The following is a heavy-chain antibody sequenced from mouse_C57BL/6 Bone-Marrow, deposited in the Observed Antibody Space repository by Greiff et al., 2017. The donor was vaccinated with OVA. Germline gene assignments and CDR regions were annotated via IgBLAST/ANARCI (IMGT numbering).Heavy chain of an antibody. D-gene: IGHD4-1*01. CDR2: IWSDGST. CDR1: GFSLTSYG. CDR3: ARNWDGHYAMDY. V-gene: IGHV2-6*02. J-gene: IGHJ4*01. Sequence: VKLMESGPGLVAPSQRLSITCTVSGFSLTSYGVHWVRQPPGKGLEWLVVIWSDGSTTYNSALKSRLSISKDNSKSQVFLKMNSLQTDDTAMYYCARNWDGHYAMDYWGQGTSVTVSS.